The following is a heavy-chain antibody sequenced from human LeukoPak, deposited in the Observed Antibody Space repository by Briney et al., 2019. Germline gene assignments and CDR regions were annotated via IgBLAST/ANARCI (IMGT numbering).Heavy chain of an antibody. D-gene: IGHD6-13*01. CDR1: GFTFSSYS. V-gene: IGHV4-34*01. J-gene: IGHJ6*03. Sequence: GSLRLSCAASGFTFSSYSMNWVRQPPGKGLEWIGEINHSGSTNYNPSLKSRVTISVDTSKNQFSLKLSSVTAADTAVYYCARGRRLYSSSWYYYYYYMDVWGKGTTVTVSS. CDR2: INHSGST. CDR3: ARGRRLYSSSWYYYYYYMDV.